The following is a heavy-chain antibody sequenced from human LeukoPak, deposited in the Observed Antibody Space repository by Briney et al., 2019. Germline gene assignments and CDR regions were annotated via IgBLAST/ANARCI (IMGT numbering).Heavy chain of an antibody. J-gene: IGHJ4*02. CDR3: ARVVDIVATSYSSGWYYFDY. V-gene: IGHV1-69*04. CDR1: GGTFSSYA. D-gene: IGHD5-12*01. CDR2: IIPILGIA. Sequence: SVKVSCKASGGTFSSYAISWVRQAPGQGLEWMGRIIPILGIANYAQKFQGRVTITADKSTSTAYMELSSLRSEDTAVYYCARVVDIVATSYSSGWYYFDYWGQGTLVTVSS.